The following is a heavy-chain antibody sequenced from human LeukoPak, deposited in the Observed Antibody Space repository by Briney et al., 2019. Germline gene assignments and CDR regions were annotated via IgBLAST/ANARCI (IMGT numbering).Heavy chain of an antibody. J-gene: IGHJ6*03. CDR1: GFTFSSYW. Sequence: GGSLRLSCVASGFTFSSYWMSWVRQAPGKGLEWVANIKQDGSEKYYVDSVKGRFTISRDNAKNSLYLQMNSLRAEDTAVYYCARDRDCSSTSCRWDYYYYYYMDVWGKGTTVTVSS. D-gene: IGHD2-2*01. V-gene: IGHV3-7*01. CDR3: ARDRDCSSTSCRWDYYYYYYMDV. CDR2: IKQDGSEK.